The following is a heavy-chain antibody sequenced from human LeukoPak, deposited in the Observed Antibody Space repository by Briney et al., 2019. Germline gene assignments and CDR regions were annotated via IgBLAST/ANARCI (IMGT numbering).Heavy chain of an antibody. J-gene: IGHJ4*02. V-gene: IGHV1-18*01. D-gene: IGHD3-10*01. CDR3: ARNVGPDYIDNYYGSGSYSALDY. CDR2: ISAYNGNT. Sequence: ASVNVSCKASGYTFTSYGISWVRQAPGQGLEWMGGISAYNGNTNYAQKLQGRVTMTTDTSTSTAYMELRSLRSDDTAVYYCARNVGPDYIDNYYGSGSYSALDYWGQGTLVTVSS. CDR1: GYTFTSYG.